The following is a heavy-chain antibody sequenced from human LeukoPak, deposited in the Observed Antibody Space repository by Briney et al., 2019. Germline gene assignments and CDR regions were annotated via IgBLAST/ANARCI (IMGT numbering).Heavy chain of an antibody. CDR2: ISGRGGTT. CDR1: GFTFNTYA. J-gene: IGHJ6*03. V-gene: IGHV3-23*01. Sequence: GGSLRLSCAGSGFTFNTYAMTWVRQAPGKGLEWVAAISGRGGTTYYADSVKGRFTISRDNSNNTLFVQMSSLRAEDTAVYYCAKRSADKYYYYLDVWGKGTTVTVSS. CDR3: AKRSADKYYYYLDV.